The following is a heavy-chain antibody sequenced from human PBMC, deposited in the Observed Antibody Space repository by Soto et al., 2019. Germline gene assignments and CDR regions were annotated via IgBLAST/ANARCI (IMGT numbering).Heavy chain of an antibody. J-gene: IGHJ6*02. CDR3: ARDLDVVVPAAIQHPTGYYYYYGMDV. CDR1: GYTFTSYY. CDR2: INPSGGST. Sequence: QVQLVQSGAEVKKPGASVKVSCKASGYTFTSYYMHWVRQAPGQGLEWMGIINPSGGSTSYAQKFQGRVTMTRDTSTSTVYMELSSLRSEDTAVYYCARDLDVVVPAAIQHPTGYYYYYGMDVWGQGTTVTVSS. D-gene: IGHD2-2*02. V-gene: IGHV1-46*01.